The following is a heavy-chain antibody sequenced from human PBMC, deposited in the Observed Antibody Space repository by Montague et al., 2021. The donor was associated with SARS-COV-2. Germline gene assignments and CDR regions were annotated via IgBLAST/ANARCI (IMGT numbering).Heavy chain of an antibody. D-gene: IGHD6-19*01. CDR2: MYSSGTT. CDR1: GGSISSTSFF. Sequence: SETLSLTCSVSGGSISSTSFFWAWIRQPPGKGLEWVGSMYSSGTTYYNSSLKSRVTISGDTSSNQLSVRLSSVTAADTAVYYCARSTSGWFIYWGQGTLVTVSS. CDR3: ARSTSGWFIY. V-gene: IGHV4-39*01. J-gene: IGHJ4*02.